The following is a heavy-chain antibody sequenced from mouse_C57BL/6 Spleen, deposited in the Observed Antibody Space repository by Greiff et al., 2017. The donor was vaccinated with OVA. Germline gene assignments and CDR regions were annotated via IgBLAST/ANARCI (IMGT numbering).Heavy chain of an antibody. V-gene: IGHV8-12*01. J-gene: IGHJ4*01. CDR2: IYWDDDK. CDR1: GFSLSTSGMG. Sequence: QVTLKVSGPGILQSSQTLSLTCSFSGFSLSTSGMGVSWIRQPSGKGLEGLAHIYWDDDKRYNPSLKSRLTISKDTSRNQVFLNITSVDAADTATYYCARRDYYGSSYAMDYWGQGTSVTVSS. CDR3: ARRDYYGSSYAMDY. D-gene: IGHD1-1*01.